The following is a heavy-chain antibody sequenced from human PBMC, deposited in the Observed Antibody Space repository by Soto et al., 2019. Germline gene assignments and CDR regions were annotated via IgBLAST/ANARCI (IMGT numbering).Heavy chain of an antibody. Sequence: QVQLVQSGAEVKKPGSSVKVSCKASGGTFSSYAISWVRQAPGQGLEWMGGIIPIFGTANYAQKFQGRVTITADESTSTAYMELSSLRSEDTGVYYCARDSGYCSGGSCELGGWFDPWGQGTLVTVS. CDR2: IIPIFGTA. CDR1: GGTFSSYA. J-gene: IGHJ5*02. CDR3: ARDSGYCSGGSCELGGWFDP. D-gene: IGHD2-15*01. V-gene: IGHV1-69*01.